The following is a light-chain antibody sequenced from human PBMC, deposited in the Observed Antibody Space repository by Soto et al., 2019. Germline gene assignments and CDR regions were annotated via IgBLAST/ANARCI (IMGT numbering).Light chain of an antibody. Sequence: EIVLTHSPGTLSLSPGERATLSCRASLSVSSSYLAWYPQKPGQAPRQLIYGASSRATGIPDRFSGSGSGTDFSLTISRLGPEYFGVYYCQQYGSSPLYTLVQGTKLEIK. CDR3: QQYGSSPLYT. CDR1: LSVSSSY. V-gene: IGKV3-20*01. CDR2: GAS. J-gene: IGKJ2*01.